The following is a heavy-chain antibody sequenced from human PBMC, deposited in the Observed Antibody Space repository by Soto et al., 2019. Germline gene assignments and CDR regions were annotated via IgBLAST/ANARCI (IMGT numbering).Heavy chain of an antibody. CDR1: GFMFSNYA. Sequence: EVQLLESGGGLVQPGGSLRLSCAASGFMFSNYAMSWVRQAPGKGLEWVSGIGGRATSAYYADSVKGRFAISRDNSYNTLFLQLNSLRAEDTAVYYCAKSRYSDSSGDYYDFWGQGTPVTVSS. V-gene: IGHV3-23*01. CDR2: IGGRATSA. CDR3: AKSRYSDSSGDYYDF. D-gene: IGHD3-22*01. J-gene: IGHJ4*02.